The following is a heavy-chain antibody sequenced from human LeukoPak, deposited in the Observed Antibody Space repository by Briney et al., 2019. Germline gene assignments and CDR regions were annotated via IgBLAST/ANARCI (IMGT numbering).Heavy chain of an antibody. V-gene: IGHV1-46*01. CDR2: INPSGGST. CDR3: ARRDSSSGLDY. CDR1: GYTFTSYY. J-gene: IGHJ4*02. D-gene: IGHD6-6*01. Sequence: GASVKVSCKVSGYTFTSYYMHWVRQAPGQGLEWMGIINPSGGSTSYAQKFQGRVTMTRDMSTSTVYMELSSLRSEDTAVYYCARRDSSSGLDYWGQGTLVTVSS.